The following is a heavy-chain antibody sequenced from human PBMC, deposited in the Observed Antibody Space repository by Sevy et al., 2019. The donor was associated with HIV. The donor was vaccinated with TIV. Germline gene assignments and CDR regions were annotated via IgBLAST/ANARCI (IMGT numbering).Heavy chain of an antibody. CDR3: ARIVQFSSLYDFDF. J-gene: IGHJ4*02. Sequence: SETLSLTCVVSGGSMSSAAYSWSWIRQPPGKGLEWVGYISHSGTPSYNPSLKSRVTISVDGSKNQFSLNVNSVTAADTAVYYCARIVQFSSLYDFDFWGQGILVTVSS. D-gene: IGHD1-1*01. CDR1: GGSMSSAAYS. V-gene: IGHV4-30-2*01. CDR2: ISHSGTP.